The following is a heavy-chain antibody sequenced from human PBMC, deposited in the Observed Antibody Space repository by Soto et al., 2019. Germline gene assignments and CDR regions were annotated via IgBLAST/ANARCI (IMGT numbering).Heavy chain of an antibody. CDR3: ARVGCSSTSCYAAPGYYYYGMDV. D-gene: IGHD2-2*01. CDR2: ISAYNGNT. Sequence: QVQLVQSGAEVKKPGASVKVSCKASGYTFTSYGISWVRQAPGQGLERMGWISAYNGNTNYAQKLQGRVTMTTDTSTRTAYMELRSLRSDDTAVYYCARVGCSSTSCYAAPGYYYYGMDVWGQGTTVTVSS. J-gene: IGHJ6*02. CDR1: GYTFTSYG. V-gene: IGHV1-18*01.